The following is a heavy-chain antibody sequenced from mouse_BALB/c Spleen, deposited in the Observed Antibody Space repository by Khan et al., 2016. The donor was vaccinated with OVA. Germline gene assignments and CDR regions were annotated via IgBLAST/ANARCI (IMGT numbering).Heavy chain of an antibody. Sequence: VQLQQSGPELVKPGASVKISCKASGYTFTDYNMDWVKPSHGKSLEWIGDITPNNGGTIYNQKFKGKATLTVDKSSSTAYMELRSLTSEDTAVYYCTRGGHGSPFDYGGQGTTLTVSS. CDR2: ITPNNGGT. CDR1: GYTFTDYN. J-gene: IGHJ2*01. D-gene: IGHD1-1*01. V-gene: IGHV1-18*01. CDR3: TRGGHGSPFDY.